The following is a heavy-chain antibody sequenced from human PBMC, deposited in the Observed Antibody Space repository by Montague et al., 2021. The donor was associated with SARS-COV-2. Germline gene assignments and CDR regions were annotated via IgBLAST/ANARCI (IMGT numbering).Heavy chain of an antibody. J-gene: IGHJ4*02. CDR2: VLYNKGT. D-gene: IGHD3-9*01. CDR3: VRHPHYDGLNGPPDF. Sequence: SETLSLTCTVSGVSVTDYYWSWIRQPPGKGLEWVGDVLYNKGTNFNPSLKSRVAISVDTSKNQFSLRLTSVTAVDTASYYCVRHPHYDGLNGPPDFWDQGTLVTVSS. V-gene: IGHV4-59*08. CDR1: GVSVTDYY.